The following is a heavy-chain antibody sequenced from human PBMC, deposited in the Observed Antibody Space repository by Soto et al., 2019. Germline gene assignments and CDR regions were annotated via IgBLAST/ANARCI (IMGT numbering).Heavy chain of an antibody. D-gene: IGHD1-26*01. CDR3: AARDVPLPRYTGLEF. Sequence: GASVKVSCKASGFTFTSSAVQWVRQARGQRLEWIGWIVVGSGNTNYAQKFQERVTITRDMSTSTAYMELSSLRSEDPAVYYCAARDVPLPRYTGLEFWGQGTTVTVSS. J-gene: IGHJ6*02. CDR2: IVVGSGNT. V-gene: IGHV1-58*01. CDR1: GFTFTSSA.